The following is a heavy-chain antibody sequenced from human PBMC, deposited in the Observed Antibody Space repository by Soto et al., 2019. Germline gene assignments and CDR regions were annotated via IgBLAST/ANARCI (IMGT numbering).Heavy chain of an antibody. CDR2: ISSSSSYI. CDR1: GFTFSSYS. J-gene: IGHJ6*03. CDR3: ARFGYFSGGSCYSYYYYYMDV. D-gene: IGHD2-15*01. V-gene: IGHV3-21*01. Sequence: EVQLVESGGGLVKPGGSLRLSCAASGFTFSSYSMNWVRQAPGKGLEWVSSISSSSSYIYYADSVKGRFTISRDNAKNSLYLQMNSLRAEDTAVYYCARFGYFSGGSCYSYYYYYMDVWGKGTTVTVSS.